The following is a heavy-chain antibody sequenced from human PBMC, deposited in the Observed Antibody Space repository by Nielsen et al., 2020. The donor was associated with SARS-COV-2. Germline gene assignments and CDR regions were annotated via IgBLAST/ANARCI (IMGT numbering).Heavy chain of an antibody. V-gene: IGHV3-33*01. D-gene: IGHD3-3*01. J-gene: IGHJ6*02. CDR3: AREGQVTIFGVVITSEYYGMDV. CDR2: IWYDGSNK. Sequence: WIRQPPGKGLEWVAVIWYDGSNKYYADSVKGRFTISRDNSKNTLYLQMNSLRAEDTAVYYCAREGQVTIFGVVITSEYYGMDVWGQGTTVTVSS.